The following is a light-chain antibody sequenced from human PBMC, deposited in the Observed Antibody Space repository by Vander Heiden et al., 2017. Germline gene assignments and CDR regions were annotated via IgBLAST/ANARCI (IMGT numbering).Light chain of an antibody. J-gene: IGKJ2*01. CDR1: QSVSSSY. V-gene: IGKV3-20*01. CDR2: GAS. Sequence: ELALTQSPGTLSLSPGEGATLSCRASQSVSSSYCAWYQQKPGQATRLLIYGASSRATGIPDRFSGSGSGTDFTLTISRLEPEDFAVYYCQQYGSSLMYTFGQGTKLEIK. CDR3: QQYGSSLMYT.